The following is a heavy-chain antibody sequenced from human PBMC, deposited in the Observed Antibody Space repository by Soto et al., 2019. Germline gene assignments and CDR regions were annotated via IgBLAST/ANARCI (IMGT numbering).Heavy chain of an antibody. Sequence: SVTMSVSCTVACGTIIDVGYCWSWKNQPPGKGLEWIGYIYYSGSTYYNPSLKSRVTISVDTSKNQFSLKLSSVTAADTAVYYCARGLVSNYYDSSGYYSPGAFDIWGQGTMVTVS. D-gene: IGHD3-22*01. CDR3: ARGLVSNYYDSSGYYSPGAFDI. CDR1: CGTIIDVGYC. CDR2: IYYSGST. J-gene: IGHJ3*02. V-gene: IGHV4-30-4*01.